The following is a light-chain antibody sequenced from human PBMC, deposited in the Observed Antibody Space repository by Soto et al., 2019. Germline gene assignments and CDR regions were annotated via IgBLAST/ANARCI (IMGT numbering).Light chain of an antibody. CDR3: QQYNSYSQFT. CDR2: KAS. CDR1: QSIKNW. Sequence: DIQMTQSPSTLSASVGDRVTITCRASQSIKNWLAWYQQKPGEAPKLLIYKASTLESGVPSRFSGSGSGTEFTLTISFLQPDDVATYHCQQYNSYSQFTFGPGTQVDIK. J-gene: IGKJ3*01. V-gene: IGKV1-5*03.